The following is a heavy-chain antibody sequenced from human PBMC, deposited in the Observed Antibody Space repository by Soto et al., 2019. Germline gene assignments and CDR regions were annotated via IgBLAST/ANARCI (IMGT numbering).Heavy chain of an antibody. CDR3: ARDRDDYGSGNYYNRIDF. D-gene: IGHD3-10*01. J-gene: IGHJ4*02. CDR1: GGIFSTYA. CDR2: IIPIFGTP. V-gene: IGHV1-69*01. Sequence: QVQLVQSGAEVKKPGSSVKVSCKASGGIFSTYAISWLRQAPGQGLEWMGGIIPIFGTPNYAQRFQGRVTSTADESTTTSYIELSRLKSEDTAVYYCARDRDDYGSGNYYNRIDFWGQGPLVTVSS.